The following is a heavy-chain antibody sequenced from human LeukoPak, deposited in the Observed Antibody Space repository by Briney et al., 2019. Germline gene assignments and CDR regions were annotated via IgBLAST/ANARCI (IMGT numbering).Heavy chain of an antibody. CDR2: INSDGSRT. CDR1: GFTFSSYW. J-gene: IGHJ5*02. Sequence: GGSLRLSCAASGFTFSSYWMDWVRQAPGKGLVWVSRINSDGSRTTYADSVKGRFTISRDNAKNTLYLQMNSLRAEDTAVYYCARGYSSSWYDWFDPWGQGTLVTVSS. D-gene: IGHD6-13*01. V-gene: IGHV3-74*01. CDR3: ARGYSSSWYDWFDP.